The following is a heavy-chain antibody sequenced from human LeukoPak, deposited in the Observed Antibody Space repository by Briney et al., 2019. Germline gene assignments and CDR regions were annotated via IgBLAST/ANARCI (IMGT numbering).Heavy chain of an antibody. J-gene: IGHJ6*02. Sequence: ASVKVSCKASGYTFTSYGISWVRQAPGQGLEWMGWISAYNGNTNYAQKLQGRVTMTTDTSTSTAYMELRSLRSDDTAVYYCARSAYYYGSGSHRTPQGLYYYYGMDVWGQGTTVTVSS. V-gene: IGHV1-18*01. CDR2: ISAYNGNT. CDR3: ARSAYYYGSGSHRTPQGLYYYYGMDV. CDR1: GYTFTSYG. D-gene: IGHD3-10*01.